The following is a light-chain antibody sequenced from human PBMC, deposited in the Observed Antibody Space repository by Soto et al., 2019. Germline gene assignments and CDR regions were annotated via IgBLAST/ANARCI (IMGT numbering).Light chain of an antibody. Sequence: DIQMTQSPSILSASVGDRVTITCRATQNINTWLAWYQQKPGKAPKMLIDDASRLQNGVPTRFSGGGSGTKFTLDISSLQPDDFATDYCQQSNGFGPGTKLDVK. J-gene: IGKJ2*01. CDR1: QNINTW. CDR3: QQSNG. V-gene: IGKV1-5*01. CDR2: DAS.